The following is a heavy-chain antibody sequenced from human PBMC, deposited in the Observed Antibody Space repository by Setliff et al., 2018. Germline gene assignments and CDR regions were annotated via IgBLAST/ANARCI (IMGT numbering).Heavy chain of an antibody. V-gene: IGHV3-15*01. CDR3: ARVRSSLVVAGSADY. J-gene: IGHJ4*02. CDR2: IKSKTDGGTI. Sequence: PGGSLRLSCAASGFTFSNAWMSWVRQAPGKGLEWVGRIKSKTDGGTIDYAAPVKGRFTISRDDSKNTLYLQMNSLRAEDTAVYYCARVRSSLVVAGSADYWGQGTLSPSPQ. D-gene: IGHD6-19*01. CDR1: GFTFSNAW.